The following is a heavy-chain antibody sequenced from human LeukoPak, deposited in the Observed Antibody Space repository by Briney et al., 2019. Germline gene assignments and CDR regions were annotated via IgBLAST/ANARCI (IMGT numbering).Heavy chain of an antibody. D-gene: IGHD1-14*01. CDR1: GFSFDDYA. Sequence: GGSLRLSCAAYGFSFDDYAMHWVRQTPGQGLEWVSLITGDGGSTYYADSVKGRFTISRDNSGNSLYLQMNSLTTEDTAFYYCARTGNFDHWGQGALVTVSS. CDR3: ARTGNFDH. J-gene: IGHJ4*02. V-gene: IGHV3-43*02. CDR2: ITGDGGST.